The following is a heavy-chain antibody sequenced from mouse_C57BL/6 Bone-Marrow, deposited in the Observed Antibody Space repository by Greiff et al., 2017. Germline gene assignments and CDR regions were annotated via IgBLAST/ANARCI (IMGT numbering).Heavy chain of an antibody. CDR2: INPNNGGT. CDR1: GYTFTDYN. Sequence: EVKLQESGPELVKPGASVKIPCKASGYTFTDYNMDWVKQSHGKSLEWIGDINPNNGGTIYNQKFKGKATLTVDKSSSTAYMELRSLTDEDTAVYYCARQEMYGNYLYWYFDVWGTGTTVTVSS. V-gene: IGHV1-18*01. J-gene: IGHJ1*03. CDR3: ARQEMYGNYLYWYFDV. D-gene: IGHD2-10*02.